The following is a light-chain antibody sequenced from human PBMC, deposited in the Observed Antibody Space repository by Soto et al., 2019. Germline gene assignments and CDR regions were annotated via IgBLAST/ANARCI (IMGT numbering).Light chain of an antibody. CDR2: RES. Sequence: DIQMTQSPSTLSASVGDRVTIACRASQVIRTWVAWYQQKPGKAPKLLIYRESTLESGVSARFSGSRSGPDFTLTIGSLQPDDFATYYCQQYDDYPWTFGQGTKVEI. CDR1: QVIRTW. J-gene: IGKJ1*01. V-gene: IGKV1-5*03. CDR3: QQYDDYPWT.